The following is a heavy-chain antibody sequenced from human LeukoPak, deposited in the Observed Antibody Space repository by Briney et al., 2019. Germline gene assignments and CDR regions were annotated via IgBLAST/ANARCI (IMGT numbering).Heavy chain of an antibody. CDR2: IYTSGST. V-gene: IGHV4-61*02. D-gene: IGHD2-2*01. CDR1: GGSISSGSYY. J-gene: IGHJ4*02. CDR3: ARAKTRYCSSTSCSDFGY. Sequence: SQTLSLTCTVSGGSISSGSYYWSWIRQPAGKGLEWIGRIYTSGSTNYNPSLKSRVTISVDTSKNQFSLKLSSVTAADTAVYYCARAKTRYCSSTSCSDFGYWGQGTLVTVSS.